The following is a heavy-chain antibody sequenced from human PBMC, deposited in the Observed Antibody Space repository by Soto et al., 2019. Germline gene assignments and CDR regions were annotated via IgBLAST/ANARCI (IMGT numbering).Heavy chain of an antibody. D-gene: IGHD2-2*02. CDR1: GYTFTGYD. Sequence: ASVKVSCKASGYTFTGYDINWVRQATGQGLEWMGWMNPNSGNTGYAQKFQGRVTMTRNTSISTAYMELSSLRSEDTAVYYCARVPTSYQLLYGWGYYGMDVWGQGTTVTVS. V-gene: IGHV1-8*01. J-gene: IGHJ6*02. CDR3: ARVPTSYQLLYGWGYYGMDV. CDR2: MNPNSGNT.